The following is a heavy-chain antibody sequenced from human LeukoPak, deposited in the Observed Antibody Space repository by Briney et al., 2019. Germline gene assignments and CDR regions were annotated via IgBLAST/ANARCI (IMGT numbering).Heavy chain of an antibody. D-gene: IGHD3-10*01. J-gene: IGHJ5*02. CDR3: ARTDYYYGSGSYYNL. Sequence: ASVKVSCKASGYTFTSYGISWVRQAPGQGLEWMGWISAYNGNANYAQKLQGRVTMTTDTSTSTAYMELRSLRSDDTAVYYCARTDYYYGSGSYYNLWGQGTLVTVSS. CDR2: ISAYNGNA. V-gene: IGHV1-18*01. CDR1: GYTFTSYG.